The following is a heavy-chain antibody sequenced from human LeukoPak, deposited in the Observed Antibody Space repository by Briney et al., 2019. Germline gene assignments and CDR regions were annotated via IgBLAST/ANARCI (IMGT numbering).Heavy chain of an antibody. V-gene: IGHV1-2*05. D-gene: IGHD4-17*01. J-gene: IGHJ4*02. CDR1: GYTFTGYY. CDR3: ARENDYGDLYYFDY. CDR2: INPNSGGT. Sequence: ASVKVSFTASGYTFTGYYMHWVRQAPGQGLEWMGRINPNSGGTNYAQKFQGRVTMTRDTSISTAYMELSRLRSDDTVVYYCARENDYGDLYYFDYWGQGTLVTVSS.